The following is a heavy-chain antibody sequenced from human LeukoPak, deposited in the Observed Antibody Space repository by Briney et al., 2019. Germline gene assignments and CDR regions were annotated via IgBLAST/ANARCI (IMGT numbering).Heavy chain of an antibody. V-gene: IGHV3-7*01. Sequence: GGSLRLSCAASGFTFSSYWMSWVRQAPGKGLEWVANIKQDGSEKYYMDSVKGRFTISRDNAKNSLYLQMNSLRAEDTAVYYCARAGPGYSGYDAYYFDYWGQGTLVTVSS. CDR2: IKQDGSEK. CDR1: GFTFSSYW. CDR3: ARAGPGYSGYDAYYFDY. J-gene: IGHJ4*02. D-gene: IGHD5-12*01.